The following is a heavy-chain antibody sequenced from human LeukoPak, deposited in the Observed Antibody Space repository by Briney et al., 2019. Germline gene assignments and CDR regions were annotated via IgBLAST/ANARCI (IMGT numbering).Heavy chain of an antibody. J-gene: IGHJ4*02. CDR1: GYTFTSYG. D-gene: IGHD6-13*01. CDR2: INANNSNT. CDR3: ARGPIAAAGDY. Sequence: ASVKVSCKASGYTFTSYGITWVRQAPGQGLEWMGWINANNSNTNYAQNLQGRVTMTRDTSASTAYMELRSLRSDDTAVYYCARGPIAAAGDYWGQGTLVTVSS. V-gene: IGHV1-18*01.